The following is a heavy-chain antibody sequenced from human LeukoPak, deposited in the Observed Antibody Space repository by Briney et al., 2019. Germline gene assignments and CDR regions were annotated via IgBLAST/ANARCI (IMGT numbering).Heavy chain of an antibody. CDR3: AKVGSHDYGDDYPPEVLDY. V-gene: IGHV3-23*01. J-gene: IGHJ4*02. Sequence: GGSLRLSCAASGFALSSYAMSWVRQAPGKGLEWVSATSSSDAGTYHADSVKGRFTISRDNSKNTLYLQMNSLRAEDTAVYYCAKVGSHDYGDDYPPEVLDYWGQGTLVTVSS. CDR1: GFALSSYA. CDR2: TSSSDAGT. D-gene: IGHD4-17*01.